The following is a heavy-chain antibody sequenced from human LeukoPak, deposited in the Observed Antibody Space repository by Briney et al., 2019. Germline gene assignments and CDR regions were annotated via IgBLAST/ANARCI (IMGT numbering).Heavy chain of an antibody. CDR1: GFTFSSYW. D-gene: IGHD2-2*01. Sequence: PGGSLRLSCAASGFTFSSYWMSWVRQAPGKGLEWVANIKQDGSEKYYVDSVKGRFTISRDNAKNSLYLQMNSLRVEDTAVYYCARSFTPYQPLDVFDYWGQGTLVTVSP. CDR3: ARSFTPYQPLDVFDY. CDR2: IKQDGSEK. V-gene: IGHV3-7*01. J-gene: IGHJ4*02.